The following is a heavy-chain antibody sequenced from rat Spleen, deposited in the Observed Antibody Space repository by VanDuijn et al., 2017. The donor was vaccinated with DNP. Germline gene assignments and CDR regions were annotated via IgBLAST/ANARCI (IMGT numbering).Heavy chain of an antibody. V-gene: IGHV5-7*01. CDR3: VRPLGYSSYGFAY. CDR2: ISSDGSST. J-gene: IGHJ3*01. D-gene: IGHD1-2*01. Sequence: EVQLVESGGGLVQPGRSMKLSCATSGFTFSNYDMAWVRQAPKKGLEWVATISSDGSSTYYRDSVKGRFTISRDNAKDTLYLQGDSLRSEDTATYYCVRPLGYSSYGFAYWGQGSLVTVSS. CDR1: GFTFSNYD.